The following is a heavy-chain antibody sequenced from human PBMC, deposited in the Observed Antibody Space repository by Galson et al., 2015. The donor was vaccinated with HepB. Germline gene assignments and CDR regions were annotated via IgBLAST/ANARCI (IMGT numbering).Heavy chain of an antibody. D-gene: IGHD3-16*01. CDR3: AREGSDGRMVTF. Sequence: SLRLSCAASGFTFSPYGMTWVRQAPGKGLEWVSSIGSGDHKFYPDSLKGRFTISRDNDKNSVYLQMTGLSAEDTAVYYCAREGSDGRMVTFWGQGTLVTVSS. CDR2: IGSGDHK. V-gene: IGHV3-21*01. CDR1: GFTFSPYG. J-gene: IGHJ4*02.